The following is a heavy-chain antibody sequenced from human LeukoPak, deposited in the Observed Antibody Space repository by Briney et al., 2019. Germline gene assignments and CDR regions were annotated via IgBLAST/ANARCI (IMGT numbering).Heavy chain of an antibody. CDR2: INHSGST. D-gene: IGHD6-13*01. V-gene: IGHV4-34*01. J-gene: IGHJ3*02. Sequence: PETLSLTCAVYGGSFSGYYWSWIRQPPGKGLEWIGEINHSGSTNYNPSLKSRVTISVDTSKNQFSLKLRSVTAADTAVYYCATTLISSSQTSKDDGFDIWGQGTMVTVSS. CDR3: ATTLISSSQTSKDDGFDI. CDR1: GGSFSGYY.